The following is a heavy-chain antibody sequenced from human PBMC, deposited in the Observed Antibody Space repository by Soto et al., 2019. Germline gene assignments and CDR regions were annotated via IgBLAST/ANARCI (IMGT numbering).Heavy chain of an antibody. CDR2: ISYDGSNK. D-gene: IGHD2-15*01. CDR1: GFTFSSYG. CDR3: AKDLQAYCSGGSCYEGFDY. Sequence: PGGSLRLSCAASGFTFSSYGMHWVRQAPGKGLEWVAVISYDGSNKYYADSVKGRFTISRDNSKNTLYLQMNSLRAEDTAVYYCAKDLQAYCSGGSCYEGFDYWGQGTLVTVSS. V-gene: IGHV3-30*18. J-gene: IGHJ4*02.